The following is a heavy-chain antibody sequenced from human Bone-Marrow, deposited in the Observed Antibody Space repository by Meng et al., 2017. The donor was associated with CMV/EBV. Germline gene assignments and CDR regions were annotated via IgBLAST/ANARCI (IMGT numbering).Heavy chain of an antibody. CDR1: GYTFTGYY. CDR3: ARNTDLSGSYDY. V-gene: IGHV1-69*05. Sequence: SVKVSCKASGYTFTGYYMHWVRQAPGQGLEWMGGTIPIFGTANYAQKFQGRVTITTDESTSTAYMELSSLRSEDTAVYYCARNTDLSGSYDYWGQGTLVTVSS. CDR2: TIPIFGTA. D-gene: IGHD1-26*01. J-gene: IGHJ4*02.